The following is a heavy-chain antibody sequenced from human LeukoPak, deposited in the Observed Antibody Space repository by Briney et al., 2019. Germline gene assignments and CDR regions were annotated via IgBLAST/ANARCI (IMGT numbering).Heavy chain of an antibody. J-gene: IGHJ4*02. Sequence: AASVRVSCKASGYTISDYFMHWVRQAPGQGLEWMGWINPNTNGINYAQKFQGRVIMTRDTSINTAYMELRSLTSDDTAIYYCASARYSRHEPFDFWGQGTLVTVST. CDR2: INPNTNGI. V-gene: IGHV1-2*02. CDR3: ASARYSRHEPFDF. D-gene: IGHD5-12*01. CDR1: GYTISDYF.